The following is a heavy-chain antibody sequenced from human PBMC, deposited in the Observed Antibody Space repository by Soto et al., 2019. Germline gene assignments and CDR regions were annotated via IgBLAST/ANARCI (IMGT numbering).Heavy chain of an antibody. D-gene: IGHD5-12*01. CDR2: IYYSGST. V-gene: IGHV4-31*03. CDR3: ARDRGGYNRGVDY. CDR1: GGSISSGGYY. Sequence: QVQLQESGPGLVKPSQTLSLTCTVSGGSISSGGYYWSWIRQHPGKGLEWIGYIYYSGSTYYNPSLKSRVTISVDPSKNQFSLKLSSVTAADTAVYYCARDRGGYNRGVDYWGQGTLVTVSS. J-gene: IGHJ4*02.